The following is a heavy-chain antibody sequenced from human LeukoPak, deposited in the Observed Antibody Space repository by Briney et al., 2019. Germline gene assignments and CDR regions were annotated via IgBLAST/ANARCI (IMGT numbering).Heavy chain of an antibody. CDR3: AGGVSGYCGGDCAFDI. V-gene: IGHV1-3*01. CDR1: GYTFTSYA. D-gene: IGHD2-21*02. CDR2: INAGNGNT. J-gene: IGHJ3*02. Sequence: ASVKVSCKASGYTFTSYAMHWVRQDPGQRLEWMGWINAGNGNTKYSQKFQGRVTITRDTSASTAYMELSSLRSEDTAVYYCAGGVSGYCGGDCAFDIWGQGTMVTVSS.